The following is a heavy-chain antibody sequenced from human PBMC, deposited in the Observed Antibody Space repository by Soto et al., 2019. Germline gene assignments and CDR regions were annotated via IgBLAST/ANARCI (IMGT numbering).Heavy chain of an antibody. CDR2: IYSGGST. V-gene: IGHV3-66*01. Sequence: HPGGSLRLSCAASGFTVSSNYMSWVRQAPGKGLEWVSVIYSGGSTYYADSVKGRFTISRDNSKNTLYLQMNSLRAEDTAVYYCARDELGVYGGGYYYYYYMDVWGKGTTVTVSS. CDR1: GFTVSSNY. CDR3: ARDELGVYGGGYYYYYYMDV. J-gene: IGHJ6*03. D-gene: IGHD2-8*01.